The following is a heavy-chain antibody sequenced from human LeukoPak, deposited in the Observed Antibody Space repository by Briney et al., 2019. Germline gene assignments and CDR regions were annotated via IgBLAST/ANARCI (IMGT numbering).Heavy chain of an antibody. CDR3: ASAGYCSGGSCKRGDFDV. CDR2: VTGGGTT. D-gene: IGHD2-15*01. V-gene: IGHV3-23*01. J-gene: IGHJ3*01. CDR1: GFTFSSYA. Sequence: GGSLRLSCAASGFTFSSYAMSWVRQAPGKGLEWVSTVTGGGTTYYADSVNGRFTISRDNSENTLSLQMGGLRAEDTARYYCASAGYCSGGSCKRGDFDVWGQGTMVTVSS.